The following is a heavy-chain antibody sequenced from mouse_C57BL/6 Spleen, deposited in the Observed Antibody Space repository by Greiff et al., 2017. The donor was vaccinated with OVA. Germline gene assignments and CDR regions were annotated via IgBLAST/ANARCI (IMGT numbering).Heavy chain of an antibody. CDR2: IDPSDSYT. CDR1: GYTFTSYW. J-gene: IGHJ2*01. Sequence: QVQLQQPGAELVRPGTSVKLSCKASGYTFTSYWMHWVKQRPGQGLEWIGVIDPSDSYTNYNQKFKGKATLTVDTSSSTAYMQLSSLTSEDSAVYYCARGGNFYFDYWGQGTTLTVSS. CDR3: ARGGNFYFDY. V-gene: IGHV1-59*01.